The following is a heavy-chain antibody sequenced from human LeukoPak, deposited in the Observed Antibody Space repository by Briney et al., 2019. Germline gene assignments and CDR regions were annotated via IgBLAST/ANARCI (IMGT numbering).Heavy chain of an antibody. V-gene: IGHV4-39*01. J-gene: IGHJ4*02. CDR1: GGSISSSSYY. Sequence: NPSETLSLTCTVSGGSISSSSYYWGWIRQPPGKGLEWIGSIYYSGSTYYNPSLKSRVTISVDTSKNQFSLKLSSVTAADTAVYYCARLRDYYDSSGYPRYYFDYWGQGTLVTVSS. CDR3: ARLRDYYDSSGYPRYYFDY. CDR2: IYYSGST. D-gene: IGHD3-22*01.